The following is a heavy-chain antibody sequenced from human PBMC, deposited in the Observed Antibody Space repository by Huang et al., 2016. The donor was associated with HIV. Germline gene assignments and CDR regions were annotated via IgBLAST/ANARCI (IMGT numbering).Heavy chain of an antibody. CDR3: ARHREGPVAYYSGWGSHLNYMDV. V-gene: IGHV4-39*01. D-gene: IGHD3-10*01. CDR1: GGSIRSSDYH. CDR2: IYLKGMT. J-gene: IGHJ6*03. Sequence: QLLLQESGPGLVKPSEALALTCAVSGGSIRSSDYHWGWIRQPPGKGLEWIGSIYLKGMTSYSPSLKRRVTIAVDTSKNLFFLNLTSMTAADTAVYYCARHREGPVAYYSGWGSHLNYMDVWGRGRTVVVSS.